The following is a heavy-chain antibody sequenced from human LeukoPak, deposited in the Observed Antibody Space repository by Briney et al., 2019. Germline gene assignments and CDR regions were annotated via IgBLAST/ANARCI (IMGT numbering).Heavy chain of an antibody. D-gene: IGHD3-10*01. CDR2: IYYSGST. CDR3: ARRGSMVRGWWFDP. CDR1: GGSISSSSYY. J-gene: IGHJ5*02. Sequence: SETLSPTCTVSGGSISSSSYYWGWIRQPPGKGLEWIGSIYYSGSTYYNPSLKSRVTISVDTSKNQFSLKLSSVTAADTAVYYCARRGSMVRGWWFDPWGQGTLVTVSS. V-gene: IGHV4-39*01.